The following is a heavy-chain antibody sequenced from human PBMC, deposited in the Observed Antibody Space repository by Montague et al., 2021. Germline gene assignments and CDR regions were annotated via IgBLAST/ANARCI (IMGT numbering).Heavy chain of an antibody. V-gene: IGHV4-34*01. J-gene: IGHJ4*02. CDR1: GGSLSGYI. D-gene: IGHD6-19*01. Sequence: SETLSLTCAVYGGSLSGYIWNWVSKPPGRDLEWIGQIKHTGSNRYNPSLKSRVTMSVDTSENHVSLRLSSVTAADTSVYYCTRGAVAVTGIDYWGQGALVTLSS. CDR3: TRGAVAVTGIDY. CDR2: IKHTGSN.